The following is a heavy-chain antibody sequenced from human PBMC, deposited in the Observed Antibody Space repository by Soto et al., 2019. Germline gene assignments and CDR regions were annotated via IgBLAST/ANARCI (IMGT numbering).Heavy chain of an antibody. CDR3: ARDGDYVDYVAY. V-gene: IGHV4-59*01. Sequence: SETLSLTCTVSGGSISSYYWSWIRQPPGKGLEWIGYIYYSGSTNYNPSLKSRVTISVDTSKNQFSLKLSSVTAADTAVYYCARDGDYVDYVAYWGQGPLVTVSS. CDR1: GGSISSYY. D-gene: IGHD4-17*01. J-gene: IGHJ4*02. CDR2: IYYSGST.